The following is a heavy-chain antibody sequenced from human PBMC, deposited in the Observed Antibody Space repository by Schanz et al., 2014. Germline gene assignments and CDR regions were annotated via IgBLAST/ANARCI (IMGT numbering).Heavy chain of an antibody. CDR1: GGTFSSDT. CDR3: ARGGGPEDGFDI. CDR2: IVPIAGIT. Sequence: QVHLVQSGAEVKKPGSSVKVSCKASGGTFSSDTFSWVRQAPGQGLEWMGRIVPIAGITNYAQKFQGRVTMTRDTSTSTAYMELSSLRSDDTAVYYCARGGGPEDGFDIWGQGTILTVSS. J-gene: IGHJ3*02. D-gene: IGHD2-15*01. V-gene: IGHV1-69*02.